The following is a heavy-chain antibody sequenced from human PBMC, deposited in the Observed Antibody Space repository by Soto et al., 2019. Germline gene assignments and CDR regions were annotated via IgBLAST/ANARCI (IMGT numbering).Heavy chain of an antibody. CDR1: GFTFSNYD. CDR3: ARDRGYAGSGSYYSGNH. V-gene: IGHV3-48*01. D-gene: IGHD3-10*01. CDR2: ISTSSSGI. J-gene: IGHJ5*02. Sequence: GGSLRLSCAASGFTFSNYDMNWVRQAPGKGLEWVSHISTSSSGIYYADSVKGRFTISRDNAKNSLYLQMNSLRAEDTAVYYCARDRGYAGSGSYYSGNHWGQGTLVTVSS.